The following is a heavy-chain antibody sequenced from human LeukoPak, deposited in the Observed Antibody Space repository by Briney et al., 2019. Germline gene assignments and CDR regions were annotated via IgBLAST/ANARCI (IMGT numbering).Heavy chain of an antibody. V-gene: IGHV4-34*01. J-gene: IGHJ3*02. CDR3: ARFCCSSTSCYVCAGTNAFDI. Sequence: SETLSLTYAVYGASFSGYYWSWIRQPPGKGLEWIGQINHSGSTNYNPSLKSRVTISVDTSKNQVSLKLTSVTAADTAVYYCARFCCSSTSCYVCAGTNAFDIWGQGTMVTVSS. D-gene: IGHD2-2*01. CDR2: INHSGST. CDR1: GASFSGYY.